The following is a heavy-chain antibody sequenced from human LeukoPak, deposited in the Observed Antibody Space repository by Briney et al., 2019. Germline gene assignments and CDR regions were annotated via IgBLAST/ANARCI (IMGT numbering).Heavy chain of an antibody. Sequence: GGSLRLSCAASGFTFSSYSMNWVRQAPEKGLEWVSSISSSSSYIYYADSVKGRFTISRDNAKNSLYLQMNSLRAEDTAVYYCARDKGSGSIDYWGQGTLVTVSS. J-gene: IGHJ4*02. CDR2: ISSSSSYI. CDR3: ARDKGSGSIDY. D-gene: IGHD3-10*01. V-gene: IGHV3-21*04. CDR1: GFTFSSYS.